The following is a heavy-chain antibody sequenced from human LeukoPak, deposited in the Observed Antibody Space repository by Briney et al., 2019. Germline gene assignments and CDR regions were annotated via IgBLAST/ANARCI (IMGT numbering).Heavy chain of an antibody. Sequence: PGGSLRLSCAASGFTFSSYAMHWVRQAPGQGLEWMGWINPNSGGTYYAQKFQGRVTMTRDTSISTAYMELSRLRSDDTAVYYCARERRRLVGFDPWGQGTLVTVSS. CDR1: GFTFSSYA. CDR3: ARERRRLVGFDP. J-gene: IGHJ5*02. V-gene: IGHV1-2*02. CDR2: INPNSGGT.